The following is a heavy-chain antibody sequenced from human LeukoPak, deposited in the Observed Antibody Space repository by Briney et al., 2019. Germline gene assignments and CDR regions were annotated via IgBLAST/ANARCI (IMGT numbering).Heavy chain of an antibody. CDR3: ARDRDYGSGIFDY. J-gene: IGHJ4*02. CDR1: GYTFTDYY. CDR2: INPNSGGT. Sequence: GASVKVSCKASGYTFTDYYVHWVRQAPGQGLEWMGWINPNSGGTNYAQKFQGRVTMTRDTSISTAYMELNRLRSDDTAVYYCARDRDYGSGIFDYWGQGTLVTVSS. D-gene: IGHD3-10*01. V-gene: IGHV1-2*02.